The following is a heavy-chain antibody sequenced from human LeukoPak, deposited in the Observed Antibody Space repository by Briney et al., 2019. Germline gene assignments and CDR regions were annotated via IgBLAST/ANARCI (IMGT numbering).Heavy chain of an antibody. J-gene: IGHJ6*02. Sequence: GGSLRLSCTASGFNFGSDAMHWVRQAPGKGLEWVAFIWYDGSNDHYADSVKDRFTISRDNAKNSLFLQMNSLRAEDTAVYYCARDTRSLMDVWGQGTTVTVSS. CDR2: IWYDGSND. D-gene: IGHD3-16*02. CDR3: ARDTRSLMDV. CDR1: GFNFGSDA. V-gene: IGHV3-33*01.